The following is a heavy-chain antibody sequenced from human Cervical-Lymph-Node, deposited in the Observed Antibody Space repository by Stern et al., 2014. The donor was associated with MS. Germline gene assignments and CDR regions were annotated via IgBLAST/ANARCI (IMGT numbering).Heavy chain of an antibody. D-gene: IGHD3-10*01. CDR3: ARSRTYYYGSGKVHYGMDV. CDR1: GGSFSGYY. CDR2: INHSGST. J-gene: IGHJ6*02. Sequence: QEQLQQWGAGLLKPSETLSLTCAVYGGSFSGYYWSWIRQPPGKGLEWIGKINHSGSTNYNPSLKSRVTISVDTSKNQFSLKLSSVTAADTAVYYCARSRTYYYGSGKVHYGMDVWGQGTTVTVSS. V-gene: IGHV4-34*01.